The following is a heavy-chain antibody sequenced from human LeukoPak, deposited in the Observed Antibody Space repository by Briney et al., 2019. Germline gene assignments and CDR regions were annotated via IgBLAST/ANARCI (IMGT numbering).Heavy chain of an antibody. V-gene: IGHV1-69*13. Sequence: GASVKVSCKASGGTFSTHAFSWVRQAPGQGLKWMGGIIPMFGTTNYAQKFQGRVTITADESTTTAYMELSSLRSEDTAVYYCARARYYYASGSPNWFDPWGQGTLVTVSS. CDR1: GGTFSTHA. D-gene: IGHD3-10*01. J-gene: IGHJ5*02. CDR2: IIPMFGTT. CDR3: ARARYYYASGSPNWFDP.